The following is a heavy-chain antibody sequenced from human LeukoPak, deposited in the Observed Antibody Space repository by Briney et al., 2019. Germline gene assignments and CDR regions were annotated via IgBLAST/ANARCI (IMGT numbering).Heavy chain of an antibody. J-gene: IGHJ4*02. Sequence: SETLSLTCTVSGGSISSSSYYWGWIRQPPGKGLEWIGSIYYSGSTYYNPSLKSRVTISVDTSKNQFSLKLSSVTAADTAVYYGARHPPGLGGYDSYRKGFDYWGQGTLVTVSS. CDR1: GGSISSSSYY. D-gene: IGHD5-12*01. CDR3: ARHPPGLGGYDSYRKGFDY. V-gene: IGHV4-39*01. CDR2: IYYSGST.